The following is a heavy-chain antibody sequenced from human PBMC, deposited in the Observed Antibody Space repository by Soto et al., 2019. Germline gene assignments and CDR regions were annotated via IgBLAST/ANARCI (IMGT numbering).Heavy chain of an antibody. Sequence: ASVKVSCKASGYTFTSYDINWVRQATGQGLEWKGWMNLNSGNTGYAQKFQGRVTMTRNTSISTAYMELSSLRSEDTAVYYFARDAGYDFWSGYYRIGDAFDIWGQGTMVTVSS. CDR1: GYTFTSYD. D-gene: IGHD3-3*01. J-gene: IGHJ3*02. V-gene: IGHV1-8*01. CDR2: MNLNSGNT. CDR3: ARDAGYDFWSGYYRIGDAFDI.